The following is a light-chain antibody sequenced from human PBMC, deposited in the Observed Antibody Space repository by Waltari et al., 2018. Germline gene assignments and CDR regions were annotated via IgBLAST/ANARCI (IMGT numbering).Light chain of an antibody. CDR2: DAS. CDR1: QHVSKY. CDR3: QQYYNVPRT. V-gene: IGKV1-33*01. Sequence: DIQMTQSPSSLSASVGDRVTITCQASQHVSKYLNWYQQKPGKAPNLLIYDASILQRGVPSRFSGSGSGTHFTFTISSLQPEDIATYYCQQYYNVPRTFGQGTRLEIK. J-gene: IGKJ5*01.